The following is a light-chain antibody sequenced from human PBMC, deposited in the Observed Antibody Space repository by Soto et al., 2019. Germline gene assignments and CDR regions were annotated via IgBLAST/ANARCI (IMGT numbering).Light chain of an antibody. J-gene: IGLJ1*01. CDR3: CSYAGSYTFYV. CDR1: SSDVGGYNY. CDR2: DVS. Sequence: LTQPRSVSGSPGQSVTISCTGTSSDVGGYNYVSWYQQHPGKAPRLMIYDVSKRPSGVPDRFSGSKSGNTASLTISGLQAEDEADYYCCSYAGSYTFYVFGIGTKVTVL. V-gene: IGLV2-11*01.